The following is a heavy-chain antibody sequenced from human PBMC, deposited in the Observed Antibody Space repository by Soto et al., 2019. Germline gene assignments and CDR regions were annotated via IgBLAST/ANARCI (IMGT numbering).Heavy chain of an antibody. Sequence: GGSRRLSCAASGFTFSSYAMHWGRQAPGKGLEWVAVISYDGSNKYYADSVKGRFTISRDNSKNTLYLQMNSLRAEDTAVYYCAREFITIFGVALDYWGQGTLVTVSS. D-gene: IGHD3-3*01. CDR3: AREFITIFGVALDY. V-gene: IGHV3-30-3*01. CDR1: GFTFSSYA. J-gene: IGHJ4*02. CDR2: ISYDGSNK.